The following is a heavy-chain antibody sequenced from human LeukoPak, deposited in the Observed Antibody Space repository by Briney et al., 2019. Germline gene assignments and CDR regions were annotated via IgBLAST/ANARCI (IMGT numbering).Heavy chain of an antibody. CDR1: GFTFSSYS. CDR3: AKDSRYVSGD. Sequence: GGSLRLSCGVSGFTFSSYSMNWVRQAPGKGLECVSGISGSGGSTYYVDPVKGRFTISRDNSKNTLYLQMNSLRVEDTAVYYCAKDSRYVSGDWGQGTLVTVSS. D-gene: IGHD3-10*01. V-gene: IGHV3-23*01. J-gene: IGHJ4*02. CDR2: ISGSGGST.